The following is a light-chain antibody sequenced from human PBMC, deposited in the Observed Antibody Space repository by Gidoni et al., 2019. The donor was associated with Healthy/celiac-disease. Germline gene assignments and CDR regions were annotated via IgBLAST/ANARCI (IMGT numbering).Light chain of an antibody. CDR2: EGS. V-gene: IGLV2-23*01. CDR1: SSDVGSYNL. Sequence: SALTQPASVSGAPGQSITISCTGTSSDVGSYNLVSWYQQHPGKAPKLMIYEGSKRPSGVSNRFSGSKSGNTASLTISGLQAEDEADYYCCSYAGSFHVVFGGGTKLTVL. J-gene: IGLJ2*01. CDR3: CSYAGSFHVV.